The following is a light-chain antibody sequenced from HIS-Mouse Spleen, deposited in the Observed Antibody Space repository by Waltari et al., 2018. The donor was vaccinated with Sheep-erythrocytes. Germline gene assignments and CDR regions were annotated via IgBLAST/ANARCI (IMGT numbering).Light chain of an antibody. CDR2: DVS. Sequence: QSALTKPRSVSGSPGLSVTISCTGTSSDVGGYNHVSWDQQHPGKAPKLMIYDVSKRPSGVPDRFSGSKSGNTASLTISGLQAEDEADYYCCSYAGSYNHVFATVTKVTVL. V-gene: IGLV2-11*01. CDR3: CSYAGSYNHV. CDR1: SSDVGGYNH. J-gene: IGLJ1*01.